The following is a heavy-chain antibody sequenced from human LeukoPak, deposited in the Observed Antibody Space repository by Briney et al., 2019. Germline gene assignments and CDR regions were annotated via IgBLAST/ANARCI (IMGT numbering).Heavy chain of an antibody. CDR1: GGSISSRSHY. V-gene: IGHV4-39*01. J-gene: IGHJ4*02. CDR3: ARNWDPMPFDS. D-gene: IGHD7-27*01. Sequence: PSETLSLTCTVSGGSISSRSHYWGWIRQPPGKGLEWIGSIYYSGSTYYNPSLKSRVTISVDASKNQFSLKLSSVTAADTAVYYCARNWDPMPFDSWGQGTLVTVSS. CDR2: IYYSGST.